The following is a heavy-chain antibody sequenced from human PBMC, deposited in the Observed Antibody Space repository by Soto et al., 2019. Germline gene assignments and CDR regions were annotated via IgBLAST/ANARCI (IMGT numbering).Heavy chain of an antibody. CDR3: ACSEQYYYDSSGYSNFDY. V-gene: IGHV3-30*03. J-gene: IGHJ4*02. Sequence: GGSLRLSCAASGFTFSSYGMHWVRQAPGKGLEWVAVISYDGSNKYYADSVKGRFTISRDNSKNTLYLQMNSLRAEDTAVYYCACSEQYYYDSSGYSNFDYWGQGTLVTVAS. D-gene: IGHD3-22*01. CDR1: GFTFSSYG. CDR2: ISYDGSNK.